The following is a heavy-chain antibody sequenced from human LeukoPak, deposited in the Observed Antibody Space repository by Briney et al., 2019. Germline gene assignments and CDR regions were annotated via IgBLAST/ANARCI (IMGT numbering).Heavy chain of an antibody. CDR3: ATGYYYDSSGWPGGI. V-gene: IGHV1-46*01. J-gene: IGHJ3*02. D-gene: IGHD3-22*01. CDR1: GYTFTSYY. CDR2: INPSGGST. Sequence: ASVKVSCKASGYTFTSYYMHWVRQAPGQGLEWMGIINPSGGSTSYAQKFQGRVTMTRDMSTSTVYMELSRLRSDDTAVYYCATGYYYDSSGWPGGIWGQGTMVTVSS.